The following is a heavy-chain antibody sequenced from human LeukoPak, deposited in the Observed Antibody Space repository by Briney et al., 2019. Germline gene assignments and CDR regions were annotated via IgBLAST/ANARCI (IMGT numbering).Heavy chain of an antibody. J-gene: IGHJ6*03. Sequence: PGGSLRLSCAASGFTFSSYGMHWVRQAPGKGLEWVAFIRYDGSNKYYADSVKGRFTISRDNSKNTLYLQMNSLRAGDTAVYYCAKATLDSGNYYNYMDVWGKGTTVTVSS. D-gene: IGHD1-26*01. CDR1: GFTFSSYG. V-gene: IGHV3-30*02. CDR2: IRYDGSNK. CDR3: AKATLDSGNYYNYMDV.